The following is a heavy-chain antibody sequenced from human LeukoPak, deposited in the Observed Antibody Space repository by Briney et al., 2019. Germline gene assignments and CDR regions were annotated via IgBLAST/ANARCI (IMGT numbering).Heavy chain of an antibody. Sequence: GGSLRLSCAASGFTFDDYAMHWVRQAPGKGLEWVSGISWNSGSIGYADSVKGRFIISRDNAKNSLYLQMNSLRAEDMALYYCAKGGSAVVATLIAYWGQGTLVTVSS. CDR1: GFTFDDYA. V-gene: IGHV3-9*03. CDR3: AKGGSAVVATLIAY. CDR2: ISWNSGSI. J-gene: IGHJ4*02. D-gene: IGHD5-12*01.